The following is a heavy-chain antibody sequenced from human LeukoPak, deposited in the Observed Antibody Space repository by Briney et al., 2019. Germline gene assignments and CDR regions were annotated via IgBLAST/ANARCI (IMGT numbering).Heavy chain of an antibody. J-gene: IGHJ6*03. CDR3: ARPAYSGSYHNYYYMDV. V-gene: IGHV5-51*01. CDR1: GYSFTSYW. Sequence: GEPLKISCKGSGYSFTSYWIGWVRPMPGKGLGWMGIIYPGDSDTRYSPSFQGQVTISADESISTAYLQWSSLKASDTAMYYCARPAYSGSYHNYYYMDVWGKGTTVTVSS. D-gene: IGHD1-26*01. CDR2: IYPGDSDT.